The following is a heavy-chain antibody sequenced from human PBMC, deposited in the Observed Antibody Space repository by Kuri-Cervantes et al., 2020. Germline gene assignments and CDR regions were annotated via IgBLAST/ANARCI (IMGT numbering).Heavy chain of an antibody. Sequence: GGSLRLSCAASGFTFSSYAMHWVRQAPGKGLEWVAVISYDGSNKYYADPVKGRFTISRDNAKNSLYLQMNSLRAEDTAVYYCARAAITLVRGVTGPDDGMDVWGQGTTVTVSS. V-gene: IGHV3-30*07. CDR1: GFTFSSYA. CDR2: ISYDGSNK. D-gene: IGHD3-10*01. CDR3: ARAAITLVRGVTGPDDGMDV. J-gene: IGHJ6*02.